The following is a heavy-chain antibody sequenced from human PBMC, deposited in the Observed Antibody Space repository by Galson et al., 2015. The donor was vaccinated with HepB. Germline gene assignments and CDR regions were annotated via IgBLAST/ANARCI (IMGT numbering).Heavy chain of an antibody. CDR1: GYTFTGYY. J-gene: IGHJ5*02. V-gene: IGHV1-2*02. Sequence: SVKVSCKASGYTFTGYYMHWVRQAPGQGLEWMGWTNPNSGGTNYAQKFQGRVTMTRDTSISTAYMELSRLRSDDTAVYYCARDGADIVVVPDQYNWFDPWGQGTLVTVSS. CDR3: ARDGADIVVVPDQYNWFDP. CDR2: TNPNSGGT. D-gene: IGHD2-2*01.